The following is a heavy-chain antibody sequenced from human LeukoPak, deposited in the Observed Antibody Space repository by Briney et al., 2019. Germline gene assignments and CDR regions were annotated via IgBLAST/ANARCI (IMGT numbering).Heavy chain of an antibody. V-gene: IGHV4-30-2*01. CDR2: IYHSGST. CDR1: GGSISSGGYS. J-gene: IGHJ3*02. D-gene: IGHD3-22*01. CDR3: ARAMDYYDSAFRFDI. Sequence: SQTLSLTCAVSGGSISSGGYSWSCIRQPPGKGLEWIGYIYHSGSTYYNPSLKSRVTISVDRSKNQSSLKLSSVTAADTAVYYCARAMDYYDSAFRFDIWGQGTMVTVSS.